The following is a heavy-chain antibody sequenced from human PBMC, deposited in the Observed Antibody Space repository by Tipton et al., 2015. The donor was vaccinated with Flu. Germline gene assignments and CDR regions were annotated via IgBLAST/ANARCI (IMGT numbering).Heavy chain of an antibody. J-gene: IGHJ6*02. CDR2: ISGSGGST. CDR1: GFTFSSYA. Sequence: SLRLSCAASGFTFSSYAMSWVRQAPGKGLEWVSAISGSGGSTYYADSVKGRFTISRDNSKNTLYLQMNSLRAEDTAVYYCAKCDGYYYYGMDVWGQGTTVTVSS. V-gene: IGHV3-23*01. CDR3: AKCDGYYYYGMDV.